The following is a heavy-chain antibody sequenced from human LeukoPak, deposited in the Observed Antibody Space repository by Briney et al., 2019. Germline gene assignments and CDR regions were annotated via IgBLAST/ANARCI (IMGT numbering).Heavy chain of an antibody. CDR1: GFTVSSNY. D-gene: IGHD5-18*01. CDR2: IYSGGST. Sequence: GGSLRLSCAASGFTVSSNYMSWVRQAPGKGLEWVSVIYSGGSTYYADSVKGRFTISRDNSKNTLYLQMNSLRAEDTAVYYCLISSSGVDTAMVFDYWGQGTLVTVSS. J-gene: IGHJ4*02. V-gene: IGHV3-53*01. CDR3: LISSSGVDTAMVFDY.